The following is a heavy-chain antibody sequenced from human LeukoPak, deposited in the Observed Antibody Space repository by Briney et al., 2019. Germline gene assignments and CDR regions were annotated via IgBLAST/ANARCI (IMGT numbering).Heavy chain of an antibody. V-gene: IGHV3-30-3*01. CDR3: ARGYCSSTSCYTPDY. D-gene: IGHD2-2*02. Sequence: GGSLRLSCAASGFTFSSYAMHWVRQAPGKGLEWVAVISYDGSNKYYADSVKGRFTISRDNSKNTLYLQMNSLRAEDTAVYYCARGYCSSTSCYTPDYWGQGTLVTVSS. CDR2: ISYDGSNK. J-gene: IGHJ4*02. CDR1: GFTFSSYA.